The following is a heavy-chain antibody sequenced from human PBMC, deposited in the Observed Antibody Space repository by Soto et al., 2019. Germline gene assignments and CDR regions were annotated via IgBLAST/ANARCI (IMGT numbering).Heavy chain of an antibody. CDR2: VYYSGNT. CDR1: GGSISPYY. CDR3: ARKGAAASYAHYYMDV. V-gene: IGHV4-59*01. D-gene: IGHD6-13*01. J-gene: IGHJ6*03. Sequence: ETLSLTCTVSGGSISPYYWSWIRQPPGKGLEWIGYVYYSGNTNYNPSLESRVTISVDTSRNRFSLNLTSATAADTAVYYCARKGAAASYAHYYMDVWGRGTAVTAP.